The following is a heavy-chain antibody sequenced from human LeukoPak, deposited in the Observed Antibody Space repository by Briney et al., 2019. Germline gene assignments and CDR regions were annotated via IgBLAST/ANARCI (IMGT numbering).Heavy chain of an antibody. J-gene: IGHJ2*01. V-gene: IGHV3-23*01. CDR1: GFTFSSYA. CDR3: ARSSGSYYKQYFDL. D-gene: IGHD3-10*01. Sequence: SGGSLRLSCAASGFTFSSYAMSWVRQAPGKGLEWVSAISGSGGSTYYADSVKGRFTISRDNSKNTLYLQTNSLRAEDTAVYYCARSSGSYYKQYFDLWGRGTLVTVSS. CDR2: ISGSGGST.